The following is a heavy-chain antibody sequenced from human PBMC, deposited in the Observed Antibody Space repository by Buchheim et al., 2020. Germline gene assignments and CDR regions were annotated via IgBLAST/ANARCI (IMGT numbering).Heavy chain of an antibody. V-gene: IGHV1-8*01. CDR1: GYTFTSYD. CDR3: ARGLYDFVEGVDY. Sequence: QMQLVQSGAEVKKPGASVKVSCQAYGYTFTSYDINWVRQATGHGLEWMGWMNSISGKPGYAQKFQGGVTMTTNTSISTAYMELSSLRSENTPVYYCARGLYDFVEGVDYWGQGTL. J-gene: IGHJ4*02. D-gene: IGHD3/OR15-3a*01. CDR2: MNSISGKP.